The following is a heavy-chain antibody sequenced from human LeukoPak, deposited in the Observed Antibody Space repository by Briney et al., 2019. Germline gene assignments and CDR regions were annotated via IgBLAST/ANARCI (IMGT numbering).Heavy chain of an antibody. V-gene: IGHV4-4*02. J-gene: IGHJ5*02. D-gene: IGHD1-26*01. CDR3: ARDRELAALDP. Sequence: GSLRLSCAASGFTFSNAWMSWIRQPPGKGLEWIGGLYHSGTIYYNPSLKSRVTISADKSKNHFSLKLTSVTAADTAVYYCARDRELAALDPWGQGTLVIVSS. CDR2: LYHSGTI. CDR1: GFTFSNAW.